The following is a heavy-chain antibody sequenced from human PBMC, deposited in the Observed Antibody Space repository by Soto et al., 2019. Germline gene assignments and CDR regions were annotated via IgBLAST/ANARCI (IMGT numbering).Heavy chain of an antibody. Sequence: GGSLRLSCAASGFTFSSYGMHWVRQAPGKGLEWVAVIWYDGSNKYYADSVKGRFTISRDNSKNTLYLQMNSLRAEDTAVYYCARECAALAAAGPFQFFIYVMDVWGRGPTVTVS. CDR1: GFTFSSYG. CDR3: ARECAALAAAGPFQFFIYVMDV. D-gene: IGHD6-25*01. CDR2: IWYDGSNK. V-gene: IGHV3-33*01. J-gene: IGHJ6*02.